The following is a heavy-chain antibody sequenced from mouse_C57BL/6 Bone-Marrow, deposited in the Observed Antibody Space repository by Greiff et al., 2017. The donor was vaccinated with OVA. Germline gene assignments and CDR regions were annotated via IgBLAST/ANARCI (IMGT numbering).Heavy chain of an antibody. Sequence: VKLQESGAELVRPGTSVKMSCKASGYTFTNYWIGWAKQRPGHGLEWIGDIYPGGGYTNYNEKFKGKATLTADKSSSTAYMQFSSLTSEDSAIYYCARLDYALAMDYWGQGTSVTVSS. CDR1: GYTFTNYW. V-gene: IGHV1-63*01. J-gene: IGHJ4*01. D-gene: IGHD1-1*01. CDR3: ARLDYALAMDY. CDR2: IYPGGGYT.